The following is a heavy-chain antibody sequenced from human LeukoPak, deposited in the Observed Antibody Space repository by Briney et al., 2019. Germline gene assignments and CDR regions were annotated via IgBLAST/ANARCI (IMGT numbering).Heavy chain of an antibody. CDR2: IDPSDSYT. V-gene: IGHV5-10-1*01. CDR3: ARLETAANYYYYGMDV. J-gene: IGHJ6*02. D-gene: IGHD6-13*01. CDR1: GYSFTSYW. Sequence: PGESLRISCKGSGYSFTSYWISWVRQMPGKGLEWIGRIDPSDSYTNYSPSFQGHVTISADKSISTAYLQWSSLKASDTAMYYCARLETAANYYYYGMDVWGQGTTVTVSS.